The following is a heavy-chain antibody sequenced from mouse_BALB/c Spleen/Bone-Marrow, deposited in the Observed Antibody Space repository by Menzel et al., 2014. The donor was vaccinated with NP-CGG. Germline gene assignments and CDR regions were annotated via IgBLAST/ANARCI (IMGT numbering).Heavy chain of an antibody. CDR1: GVDFSRYW. Sequence: EADGVDFSRYWMSWVRRAPGKGLEWIGEINPDSSTINYTPSLKDKFIISRDNAKNTLYLQMSKVRSEDTALYYCARNWDVGFAYWGQGTLVTVSA. CDR2: INPDSSTI. J-gene: IGHJ3*01. D-gene: IGHD4-1*01. CDR3: ARNWDVGFAY. V-gene: IGHV4-1*02.